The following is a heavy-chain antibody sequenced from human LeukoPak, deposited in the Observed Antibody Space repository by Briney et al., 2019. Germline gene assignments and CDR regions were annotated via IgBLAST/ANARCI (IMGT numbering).Heavy chain of an antibody. CDR2: IYYGGST. V-gene: IGHV4-59*01. Sequence: SETLSLTCTVSGGSISSYYWSWIRQPPGKGLEWIGYIYYGGSTNYNPSLKSRVTISVDTSKNQFSLKLSSVTAADTAVYYCARDPIGEGLSDWGQGTLVTVSS. CDR1: GGSISSYY. D-gene: IGHD3-10*01. CDR3: ARDPIGEGLSD. J-gene: IGHJ4*02.